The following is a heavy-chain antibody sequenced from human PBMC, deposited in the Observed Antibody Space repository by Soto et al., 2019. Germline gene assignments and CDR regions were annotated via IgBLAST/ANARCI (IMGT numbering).Heavy chain of an antibody. CDR1: GCSIIGYY. CDR3: ARTPIGYCSGGTCSNWFDP. V-gene: IGHV4-59*08. J-gene: IGHJ5*02. CDR2: MYNTGST. D-gene: IGHD2-8*02. Sequence: SETLSLTCTVSGCSIIGYYWSWIRQPPGKGLEWIGYMYNTGSTVYNPSFKSRVTISVDTSKNQFSLKLNSVTAADTAVYYCARTPIGYCSGGTCSNWFDPWGQGTLVTVS.